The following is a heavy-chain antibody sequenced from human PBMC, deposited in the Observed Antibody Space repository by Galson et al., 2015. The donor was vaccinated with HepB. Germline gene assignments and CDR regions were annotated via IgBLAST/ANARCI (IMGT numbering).Heavy chain of an antibody. D-gene: IGHD3-22*01. CDR1: GYTFTGYY. V-gene: IGHV1-2*02. Sequence: SVKVSCKASGYTFTGYYMHWVLQAPGQGLEWMGWINPNSGGTNYAQKFQGRVTMTRDTSISTAYMELSRLRSDDTAVYYCARDVVDDSSGYYLDWGQGTLVTVSS. CDR3: ARDVVDDSSGYYLD. J-gene: IGHJ4*02. CDR2: INPNSGGT.